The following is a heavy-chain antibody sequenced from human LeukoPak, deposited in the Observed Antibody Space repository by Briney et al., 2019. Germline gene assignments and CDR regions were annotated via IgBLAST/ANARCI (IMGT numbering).Heavy chain of an antibody. CDR1: GGSISSGDYY. CDR3: ARGRGVHYYDFWSGSLNWFDP. V-gene: IGHV4-30-4*01. J-gene: IGHJ5*02. Sequence: SQTLSLTCTVSGGSISSGDYYWSWLRQPPGQGLGWIGYIYYSGSTYYNPSLKSRVTISVDTSKNQFSLKLSSVTAADTAVYYCARGRGVHYYDFWSGSLNWFDPWGQGTLVTVSS. CDR2: IYYSGST. D-gene: IGHD3-3*01.